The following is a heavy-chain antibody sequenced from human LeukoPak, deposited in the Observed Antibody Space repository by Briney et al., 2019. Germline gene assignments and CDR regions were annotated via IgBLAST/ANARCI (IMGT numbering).Heavy chain of an antibody. Sequence: GGSLRLSCAASGFTFSDYYMSWIRQAPGKGLEWVSYISSSGSTIYYADSAKGRFTISRDNAKNSLYLQMNSLRAEDTAVYYCARAPRVYSYGSSDYWGQGTLVTVSS. CDR3: ARAPRVYSYGSSDY. V-gene: IGHV3-11*04. D-gene: IGHD5-18*01. CDR1: GFTFSDYY. J-gene: IGHJ4*02. CDR2: ISSSGSTI.